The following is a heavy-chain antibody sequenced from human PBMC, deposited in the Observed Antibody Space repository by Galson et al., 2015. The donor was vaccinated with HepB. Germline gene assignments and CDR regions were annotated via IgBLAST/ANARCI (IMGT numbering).Heavy chain of an antibody. V-gene: IGHV3-74*01. D-gene: IGHD2-8*01. Sequence: SLRLSCAASGFTFSSYWMHWVRQAPGKGLVWVSRVNADGSSTNYADSVKGRFTISRDNAKNTLYVQMNSLRAEDTAVYYCARDRSCSNGVCKPAALDVWGQGTMVTVSS. CDR3: ARDRSCSNGVCKPAALDV. J-gene: IGHJ3*01. CDR1: GFTFSSYW. CDR2: VNADGSST.